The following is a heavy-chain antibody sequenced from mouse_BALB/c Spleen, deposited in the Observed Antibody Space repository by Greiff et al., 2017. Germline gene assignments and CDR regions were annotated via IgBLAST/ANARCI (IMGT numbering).Heavy chain of an antibody. CDR1: GFTFSSYA. V-gene: IGHV5-9-1*01. Sequence: DVMLVESGGGLVKPGGSLKLSCAASGFTFSSYAMSWVRQTPEKRLEWVATISSGGSYTYYPDSVKGRFTISRDNAKNTLYLQMSSLRSEDTAMYYCAVTTARDYAMDYWGQGTSVTVSS. CDR2: ISSGGSYT. CDR3: AVTTARDYAMDY. J-gene: IGHJ4*01. D-gene: IGHD1-2*01.